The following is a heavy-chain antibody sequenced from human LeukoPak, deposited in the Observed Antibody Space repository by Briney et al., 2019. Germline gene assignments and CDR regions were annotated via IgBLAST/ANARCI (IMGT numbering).Heavy chain of an antibody. CDR3: ARDLGLYSYGAQTDS. V-gene: IGHV1-18*01. J-gene: IGHJ4*02. Sequence: ASVKVSCKASGYTFTSYGISWVRQAPGQGLEWMGWISAYNGNTNYAQKLQGRVTMTAHTSTSTASMELRSLRSDDTAVYYCARDLGLYSYGAQTDSWGQGTLVTVSS. CDR2: ISAYNGNT. CDR1: GYTFTSYG. D-gene: IGHD5-18*01.